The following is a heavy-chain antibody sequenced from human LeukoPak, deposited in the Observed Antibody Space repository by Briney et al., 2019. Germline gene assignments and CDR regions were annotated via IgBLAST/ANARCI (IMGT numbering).Heavy chain of an antibody. CDR1: GYTLTELS. CDR2: FDPEDGET. V-gene: IGHV1-24*01. D-gene: IGHD3-3*01. Sequence: ASVKVSCKVSGYTLTELSMHWVRQAPGKGLEWMGGFDPEDGETIYAQKFQGRVTMTEDTSTDTAYMELSSLRSEDTAVYYCATGPSGFLEWLFRYNWSDPWGQGTLVTVSS. J-gene: IGHJ5*02. CDR3: ATGPSGFLEWLFRYNWSDP.